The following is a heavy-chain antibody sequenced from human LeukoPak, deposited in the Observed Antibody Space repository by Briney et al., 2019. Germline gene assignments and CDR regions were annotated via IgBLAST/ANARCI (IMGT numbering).Heavy chain of an antibody. J-gene: IGHJ3*02. CDR2: IYSGDST. V-gene: IGHV3-66*01. CDR1: GFTVSSNY. D-gene: IGHD5-18*01. Sequence: GGSLRLSCAASGFTVSSNYMSWVRQVPGKGLEWVSIIYSGDSTYYADSLKGRFTISRDNAKNSLYLQMNSLRAEDTAVYYCARDLTAHSYGYIEAFDIWGQGTMVTVSS. CDR3: ARDLTAHSYGYIEAFDI.